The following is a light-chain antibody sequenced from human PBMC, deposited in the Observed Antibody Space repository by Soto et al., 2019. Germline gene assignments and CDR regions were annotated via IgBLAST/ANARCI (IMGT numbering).Light chain of an antibody. CDR1: QGISSY. CDR2: AAS. J-gene: IGKJ5*01. V-gene: IGKV1-27*01. CDR3: QKYSSVIT. Sequence: DIQMTQSPSSLSASVGDRVTITCRASQGISSYLAWYQQKLGKVPKLLISAASTLQSGVPSRFSGSGSGTDFTLTISCLQPEDVATYYCQKYSSVITFGQGTRLEIK.